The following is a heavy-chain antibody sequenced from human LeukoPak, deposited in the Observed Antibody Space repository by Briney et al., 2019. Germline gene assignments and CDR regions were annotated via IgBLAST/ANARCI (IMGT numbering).Heavy chain of an antibody. J-gene: IGHJ5*02. CDR1: GGSIGSSSYY. Sequence: SETLSLTCTVSGGSIGSSSYYWGWIRQPPGKGLEWIGSIYYSGSTYYNPSLKSRVTISVDTSKNQFSLKLSSVTAADTAVYYCARPGVPAAMSSWFDPWGQGTLVTVSS. V-gene: IGHV4-39*01. D-gene: IGHD2-2*01. CDR3: ARPGVPAAMSSWFDP. CDR2: IYYSGST.